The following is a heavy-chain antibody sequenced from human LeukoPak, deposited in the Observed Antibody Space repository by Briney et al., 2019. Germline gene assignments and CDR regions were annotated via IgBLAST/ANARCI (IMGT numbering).Heavy chain of an antibody. CDR3: ARDHRWNYGSGRYYYGMDV. V-gene: IGHV4-59*01. CDR2: IYYSGST. D-gene: IGHD3-10*01. Sequence: SETLSLTCTVSGGSIGSYYWSWIRQPPGKGLEWIGYIYYSGSTNYNPSLKSRVTISVDTSKNQFSLKLSSVTAADTAVYYCARDHRWNYGSGRYYYGMDVWGQGTTVTVSS. CDR1: GGSIGSYY. J-gene: IGHJ6*02.